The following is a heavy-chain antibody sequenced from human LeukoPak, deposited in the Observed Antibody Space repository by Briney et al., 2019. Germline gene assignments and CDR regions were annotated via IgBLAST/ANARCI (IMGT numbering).Heavy chain of an antibody. Sequence: ASVKVSCKASGGTFSSYAISWVRQAPGQGLEWMGGIIPIFGTANYAQKFQGRVTITADESTSTAYMELSSLRSEDTAVYYCARRGAVGAGFYYYYYYMDVWGKGTTVTISS. J-gene: IGHJ6*03. CDR3: ARRGAVGAGFYYYYYYMDV. V-gene: IGHV1-69*13. CDR1: GGTFSSYA. CDR2: IIPIFGTA. D-gene: IGHD1-26*01.